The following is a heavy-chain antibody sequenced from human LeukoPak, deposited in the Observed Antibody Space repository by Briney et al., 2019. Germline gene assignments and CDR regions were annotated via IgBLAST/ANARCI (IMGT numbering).Heavy chain of an antibody. J-gene: IGHJ5*02. V-gene: IGHV3-21*01. CDR3: AREVRFLEWLPIFDP. Sequence: NSGGSLRLSCAASGFTFSSYSMNWVRQAPGKGLEWVSSISSSSSYIYYADSVKGRFTISRDNAKNSLYLQMNSLRAEDTAVYYCAREVRFLEWLPIFDPWGQGTLVTVSS. CDR1: GFTFSSYS. D-gene: IGHD3-3*01. CDR2: ISSSSSYI.